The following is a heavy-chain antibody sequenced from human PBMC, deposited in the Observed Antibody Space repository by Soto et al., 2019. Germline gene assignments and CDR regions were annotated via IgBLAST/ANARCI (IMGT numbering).Heavy chain of an antibody. J-gene: IGHJ6*02. CDR3: ARASPGLGQDDFWSGYTKDYYYGMDV. CDR1: GGTFSSYA. D-gene: IGHD3-3*01. Sequence: AASVKVSCKASGGTFSSYAISWVRQAPGQGLEWMGGIIPIFGTANYAQKFQGRVTITADESTSTAYMELSSLRSEDTAVYYCARASPGLGQDDFWSGYTKDYYYGMDVWGQGTTVTVSS. V-gene: IGHV1-69*13. CDR2: IIPIFGTA.